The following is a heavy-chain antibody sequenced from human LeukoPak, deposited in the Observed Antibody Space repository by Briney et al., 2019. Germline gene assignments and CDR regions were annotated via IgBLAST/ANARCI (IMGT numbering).Heavy chain of an antibody. Sequence: SETLSLTCTVSGGSISSGDYYWNWIRQPPGKGLEWIGYIYHSGSTYYNPSLKSRVTISVDRSKNQFSLKLSSVTAADTAVYYCARERYSGSYDAFDIWGQGTMVTVSS. D-gene: IGHD1-26*01. J-gene: IGHJ3*02. CDR3: ARERYSGSYDAFDI. CDR2: IYHSGST. CDR1: GGSISSGDYY. V-gene: IGHV4-30-4*01.